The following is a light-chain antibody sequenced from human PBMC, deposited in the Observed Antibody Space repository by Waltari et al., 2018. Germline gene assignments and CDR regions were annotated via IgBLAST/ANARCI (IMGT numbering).Light chain of an antibody. J-gene: IGLJ1*01. CDR2: EGS. CDR3: CSYAGGATYV. V-gene: IGLV2-23*01. CDR1: SSDVGSNNF. Sequence: QSALTQPASVSGSPGQSITISCTGSSSDVGSNNFVSWYQQLPGKAPKLMIYEGSKRPAGVSYRFSGTKSGNTASLTISGLQAEDEADYYCCSYAGGATYVFGSGTKVNVL.